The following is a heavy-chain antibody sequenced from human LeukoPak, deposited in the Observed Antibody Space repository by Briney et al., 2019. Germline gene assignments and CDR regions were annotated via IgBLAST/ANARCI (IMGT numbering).Heavy chain of an antibody. D-gene: IGHD6-13*01. CDR2: ISSDGSST. CDR1: GFTFSSYL. CDR3: ARGVAAGSGSWH. Sequence: GSLRLSCAASGFTFSSYLLHWVRQAPGKGLVWISRISSDGSSTNYADSVKGRFTISRDNAKNTLYLQMNSLRAEDTGVCYCARGVAAGSGSWHWGQGTLVTVSS. J-gene: IGHJ4*02. V-gene: IGHV3-74*01.